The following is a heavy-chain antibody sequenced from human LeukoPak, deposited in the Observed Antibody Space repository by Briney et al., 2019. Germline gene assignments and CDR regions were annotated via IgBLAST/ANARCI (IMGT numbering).Heavy chain of an antibody. D-gene: IGHD3-22*01. CDR1: GGTFSSYA. V-gene: IGHV1-69*13. J-gene: IGHJ6*03. CDR3: ARFQFSADRNMDV. CDR2: IIPIFGTA. Sequence: SVKVSCKASGGTFSSYAISWVRQAPGQGLEWMGGIIPIFGTANYAQKFQGRVTITADESTSTAYMELSSLRSEDTAVYYCARFQFSADRNMDVWGKGTTVTVSS.